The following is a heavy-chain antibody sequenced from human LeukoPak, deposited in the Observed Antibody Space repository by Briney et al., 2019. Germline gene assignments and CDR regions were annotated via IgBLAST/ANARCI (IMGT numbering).Heavy chain of an antibody. J-gene: IGHJ3*01. V-gene: IGHV3-23*01. D-gene: IGHD4-17*01. Sequence: GGSLRLSCAASGFTFSSSAMSWVRQAPGKGLEWVSSISGSGSSTYYADSVKDRFTISRDNSKNTLYLQMNSLRAEDTAVYYCAKVYRAHGDYHAFDVWGQGTMVTVSS. CDR2: ISGSGSST. CDR1: GFTFSSSA. CDR3: AKVYRAHGDYHAFDV.